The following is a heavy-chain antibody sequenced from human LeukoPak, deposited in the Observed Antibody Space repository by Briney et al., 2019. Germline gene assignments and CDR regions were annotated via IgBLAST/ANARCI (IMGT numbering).Heavy chain of an antibody. V-gene: IGHV3-33*01. CDR1: GFTFSGNG. CDR2: IWFDGSKK. Sequence: PGGSLRLSCVASGFTFSGNGIHWVRQAPGKGLEWVAVIWFDGSKKYYADSVKGRFAISRDNSKNTLYLQMNSLRAEDTAVYYCARENTMVRGVTLYYFDYWGQGTLVTVSS. J-gene: IGHJ4*02. D-gene: IGHD3-10*01. CDR3: ARENTMVRGVTLYYFDY.